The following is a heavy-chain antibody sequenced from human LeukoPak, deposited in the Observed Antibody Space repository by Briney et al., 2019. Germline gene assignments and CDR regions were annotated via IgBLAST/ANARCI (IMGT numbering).Heavy chain of an antibody. CDR3: AREPGGYCSSTSCYRMDYYYGMDV. D-gene: IGHD2-2*03. Sequence: PGGSLRLSCAASGFTFDDYAMHWVRQAPGKGLEWVSGISWNSGSIGYADSVKGRFTISRDNAKNSLYLQMNSLRAEDTAVYYCAREPGGYCSSTSCYRMDYYYGMDVWGQGTTVTVSS. CDR1: GFTFDDYA. CDR2: ISWNSGSI. J-gene: IGHJ6*02. V-gene: IGHV3-9*01.